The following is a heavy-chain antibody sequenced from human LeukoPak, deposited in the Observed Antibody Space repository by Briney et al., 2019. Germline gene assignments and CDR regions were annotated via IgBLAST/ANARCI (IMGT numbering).Heavy chain of an antibody. CDR3: ASHSSWYHSHDY. CDR2: IYYSGST. CDR1: GGSISSSSYY. V-gene: IGHV4-39*07. D-gene: IGHD6-13*01. Sequence: SETLSLTCTVSGGSISSSSYYWGWIRQPPGKGLEWIGSIYYSGSTYYNPSLKSRVTISVDTSKNQFSLRLSSVTAADTAVYYCASHSSWYHSHDYWGQGTLVTVSS. J-gene: IGHJ4*02.